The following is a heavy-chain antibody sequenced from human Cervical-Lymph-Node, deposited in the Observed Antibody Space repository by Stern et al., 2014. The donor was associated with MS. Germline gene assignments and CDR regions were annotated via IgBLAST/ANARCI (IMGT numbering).Heavy chain of an antibody. CDR2: IYHSGST. D-gene: IGHD6-13*01. J-gene: IGHJ5*02. V-gene: IGHV4-38-2*02. CDR1: GYSISSGYY. CDR3: AREEQQLVHGNWFDP. Sequence: VQLVESGPGLVKPSETLSLTCTVSGYSISSGYYWGWIRQPPGKGLEWIGTIYHSGSTYYNPSLTSRVTISVDTSTNQFSLKLTSVTAADTAVYYCAREEQQLVHGNWFDPWGQGTLVTVSS.